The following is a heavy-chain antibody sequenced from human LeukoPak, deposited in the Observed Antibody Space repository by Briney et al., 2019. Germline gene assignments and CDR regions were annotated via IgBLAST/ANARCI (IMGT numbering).Heavy chain of an antibody. J-gene: IGHJ4*02. CDR3: ARGLLPTYSNREVALGY. D-gene: IGHD5-18*01. V-gene: IGHV4-39*07. CDR2: INHSGST. Sequence: SETLSLTCTVSGGSISSGSYSWSWIRQPPGKGLEWIGEINHSGSTNYNPSLKSRVTISVDTSKNQFSLKLSSVTAADTAVYYCARGLLPTYSNREVALGYWGQGTLVTVSS. CDR1: GGSISSGSYS.